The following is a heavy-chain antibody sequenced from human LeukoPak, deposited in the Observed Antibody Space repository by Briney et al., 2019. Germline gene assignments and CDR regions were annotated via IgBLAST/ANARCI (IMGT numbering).Heavy chain of an antibody. CDR2: IYYSGST. D-gene: IGHD3-10*01. CDR1: GGSISSSSYY. V-gene: IGHV4-39*01. Sequence: SETLSLTCTVSGGSISSSSYYWGWIRQPPGKGLEWIGSIYYSGSTYYNPSLKSRVTISVDTSKNQFSLKLSSVTAADTAVYYCVRHLKYYSPFQRFDPWGQGTLVTVSS. CDR3: VRHLKYYSPFQRFDP. J-gene: IGHJ5*02.